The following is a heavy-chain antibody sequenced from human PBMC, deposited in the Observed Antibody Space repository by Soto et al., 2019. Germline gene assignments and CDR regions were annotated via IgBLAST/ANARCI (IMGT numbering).Heavy chain of an antibody. CDR2: INHSGST. CDR3: GSGRSLRPYSGYYYYYGMDV. D-gene: IGHD3-16*01. Sequence: PSETLSLTCAVYGGSFSGYYWSWIRQPPGKGLEWIGEINHSGSTNYNPSLKSRVTISVDTSKNQFSLKLSSVTAADTAVYYCGSGRSLRPYSGYYYYYGMDVWGQGTTVTVSS. CDR1: GGSFSGYY. J-gene: IGHJ6*02. V-gene: IGHV4-34*01.